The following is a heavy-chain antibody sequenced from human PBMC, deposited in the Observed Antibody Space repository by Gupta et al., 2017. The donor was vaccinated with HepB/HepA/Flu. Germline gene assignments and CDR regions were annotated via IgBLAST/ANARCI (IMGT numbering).Heavy chain of an antibody. D-gene: IGHD3-16*01. V-gene: IGHV3-15*05. CDR2: IKRMTDGETT. CDR1: GFPLSDAY. CDR3: WGYET. J-gene: IGHJ5*02. Sequence: EVQLVESGGGLVEPGGSLRLSCETSGFPLSDAYMHWVRQAPGKGLEWVGLIKRMTDGETTNYVAPVKGRFSISLDDSKTTAYIQVNSLKTEDTGVYYCWGYETWGQETLVTVSS.